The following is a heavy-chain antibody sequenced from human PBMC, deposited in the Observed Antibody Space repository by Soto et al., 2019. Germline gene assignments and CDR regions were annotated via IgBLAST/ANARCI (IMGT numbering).Heavy chain of an antibody. J-gene: IGHJ6*03. Sequence: ASVKVSCKASGYTFTSYGISWVRQAPGQGLEWMGWISAYNGNTNYAQKLQGRVTMTTDTSTSTAYMELRSLRSDDTAVYYCARSHSSSWHSDYYYYYLDVWGKGTTVTVSS. CDR1: GYTFTSYG. CDR3: ARSHSSSWHSDYYYYYLDV. CDR2: ISAYNGNT. D-gene: IGHD6-13*01. V-gene: IGHV1-18*01.